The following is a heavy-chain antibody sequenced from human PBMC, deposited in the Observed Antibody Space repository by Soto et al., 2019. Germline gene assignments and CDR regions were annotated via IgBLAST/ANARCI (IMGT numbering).Heavy chain of an antibody. J-gene: IGHJ4*02. V-gene: IGHV4-59*08. CDR3: ARYGLVVPAAILYFDY. Sequence: SETLSLTCTVSGGSISSYYWSWIRQPPGKGLEWIGYIYYSGSTNYNPSLKSRVTISVDTSKNQFSLKLSSVTAADTAVYYCARYGLVVPAAILYFDYWGQGTLVTVSS. D-gene: IGHD2-2*01. CDR2: IYYSGST. CDR1: GGSISSYY.